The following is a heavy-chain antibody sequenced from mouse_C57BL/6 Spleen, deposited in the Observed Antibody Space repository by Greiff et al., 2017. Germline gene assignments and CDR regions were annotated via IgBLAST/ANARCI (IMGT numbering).Heavy chain of an antibody. Sequence: VQLQQSGAELVRPGASVTLSCKASGYTFTDYEMHWVKQTPVHGLEWIGAIDPETGGTAYNQKFKGKAILTADKSSSTAYMELRSLTSEDSAVYYCTRDTTVVEIPYYYAMDYWGQGTSVTVSS. V-gene: IGHV1-15*01. CDR3: TRDTTVVEIPYYYAMDY. CDR2: IDPETGGT. CDR1: GYTFTDYE. D-gene: IGHD1-1*01. J-gene: IGHJ4*01.